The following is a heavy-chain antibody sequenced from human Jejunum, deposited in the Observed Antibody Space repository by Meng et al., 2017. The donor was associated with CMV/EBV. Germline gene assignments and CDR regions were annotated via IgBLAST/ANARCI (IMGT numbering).Heavy chain of an antibody. CDR1: TSNSYC. CDR3: ARDRVQYIDDYYYGMDV. J-gene: IGHJ6*02. V-gene: IGHV4-39*07. D-gene: IGHD3-9*01. CDR2: IYYSGTP. Sequence: TSNSYCWGWIRRSPGTGLEWIGNIYYSGTPYYNASLRSRVVISVDTSKNQFSLKLSSVTAADTAVYYCARDRVQYIDDYYYGMDVWGQGTTVTVSS.